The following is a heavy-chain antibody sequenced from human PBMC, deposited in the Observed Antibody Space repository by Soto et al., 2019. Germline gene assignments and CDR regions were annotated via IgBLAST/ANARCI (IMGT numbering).Heavy chain of an antibody. Sequence: GGSLRLSCAASGFTFSDYYMSWIRQAPGKGLEWVSYISSSGSTIYYADSVKGRFTISRDNAKNSLYLQMNSLRAEDTAVYYFSTVGSTPKEYYYGMDVWGQGTTVTVSS. CDR1: GFTFSDYY. V-gene: IGHV3-11*01. CDR2: ISSSGSTI. J-gene: IGHJ6*02. CDR3: STVGSTPKEYYYGMDV.